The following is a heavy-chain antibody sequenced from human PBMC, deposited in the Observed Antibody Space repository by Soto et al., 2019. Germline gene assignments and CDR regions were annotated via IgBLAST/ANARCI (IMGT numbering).Heavy chain of an antibody. CDR3: ARDNPKYYYDSSGYARDYGMDV. J-gene: IGHJ6*02. V-gene: IGHV1-46*01. Sequence: ASVQVSCKASGYTFTSYYMHWVRQAPGQGLEWMGIINPSGGSTSYAQKFQGRVTMTRDTSTSTVYMELSSLRSEDTAVYYCARDNPKYYYDSSGYARDYGMDVWGQGTTVTLSS. CDR1: GYTFTSYY. D-gene: IGHD3-22*01. CDR2: INPSGGST.